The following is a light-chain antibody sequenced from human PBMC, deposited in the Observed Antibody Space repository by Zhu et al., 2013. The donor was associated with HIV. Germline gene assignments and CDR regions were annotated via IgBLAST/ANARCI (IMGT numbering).Light chain of an antibody. CDR2: STY. CDR3: QQYSNWPPLT. CDR1: QSVSSK. V-gene: IGKV3-15*01. Sequence: EIVMTQSPGTLSVSPGERATLSCRASQSVSSKLAWYQQKPGQAPRLLIYSTYTRATGIPARFSGSGSGTEFTLTISSLQSEDFAVYYCQQYSNWPPLTFGGGPGWRSN. J-gene: IGKJ4*01.